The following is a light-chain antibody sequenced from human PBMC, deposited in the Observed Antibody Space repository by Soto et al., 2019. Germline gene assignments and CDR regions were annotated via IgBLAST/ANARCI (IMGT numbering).Light chain of an antibody. CDR2: QAS. CDR1: QSISTW. CDR3: QQYITYSRT. Sequence: DIQMTQSPSTLSASVGDRVTITCRANQSISTWLAWYQHKPGKAPKLLIYQASSLEGGVPSRFSGSGSGTEFTLTISSLQPDDFATYYCQQYITYSRTFGQGTKVETK. V-gene: IGKV1-5*03. J-gene: IGKJ2*02.